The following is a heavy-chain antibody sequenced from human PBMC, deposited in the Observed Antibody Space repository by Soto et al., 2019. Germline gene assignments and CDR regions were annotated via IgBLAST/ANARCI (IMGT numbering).Heavy chain of an antibody. J-gene: IGHJ5*02. CDR3: ARGAPYGDYISNWFDP. Sequence: PSETLSLTCTVSGGSISSYYWSWIRQPPGKGLEWIGYIYYSGSTNYNPSLKSRVTISVDTSKNQFSLKLSSVTAADTAVYYCARGAPYGDYISNWFDPWGREPWSPSPQ. CDR2: IYYSGST. V-gene: IGHV4-59*01. CDR1: GGSISSYY. D-gene: IGHD4-17*01.